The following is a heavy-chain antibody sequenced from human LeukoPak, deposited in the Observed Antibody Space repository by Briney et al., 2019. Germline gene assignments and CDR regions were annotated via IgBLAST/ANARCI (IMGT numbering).Heavy chain of an antibody. D-gene: IGHD3-3*01. CDR3: ARALRFLEWLDLYYYYGMDV. CDR2: IIPILGIA. J-gene: IGHJ6*02. V-gene: IGHV1-69*04. Sequence: GASVTVSFTGSGGTFIIYAISWGRQAPGQGGEWVGRIIPILGIANYAQKFQGRVTITADKSTSTAYMELSSLRSEDTAVYYCARALRFLEWLDLYYYYGMDVWGQGTTVTVSS. CDR1: GGTFIIYA.